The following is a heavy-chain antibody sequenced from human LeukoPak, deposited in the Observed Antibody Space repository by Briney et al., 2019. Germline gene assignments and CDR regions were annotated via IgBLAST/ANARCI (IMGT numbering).Heavy chain of an antibody. V-gene: IGHV3-30*18. CDR2: ISYDGSNK. D-gene: IGHD2-2*01. Sequence: GGSLRLSCAASGFTFSSYAMHWVRQAPGKGLEWVAVISYDGSNKYYADSVKGRFTISRDNSKNTLYLQMNSLRAEDTAVYYCAKSPAMAWYYFDYWGQGTWSPSPQ. CDR1: GFTFSSYA. CDR3: AKSPAMAWYYFDY. J-gene: IGHJ4*02.